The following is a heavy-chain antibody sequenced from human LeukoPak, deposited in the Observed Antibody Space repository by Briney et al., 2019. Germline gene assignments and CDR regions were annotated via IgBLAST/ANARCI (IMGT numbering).Heavy chain of an antibody. D-gene: IGHD5-12*01. Sequence: GGSLRLSCAASGFTFSSYGMYWVRQAPGKGLEWVAFIRYDGSNKYYADSVKGRFTISRDNSKNTLYLQMKSLRAEDTAVYYCAKGGGYEAQYYYYYLDVWGKGTTDTISS. CDR3: AKGGGYEAQYYYYYLDV. CDR2: IRYDGSNK. J-gene: IGHJ6*03. V-gene: IGHV3-30*02. CDR1: GFTFSSYG.